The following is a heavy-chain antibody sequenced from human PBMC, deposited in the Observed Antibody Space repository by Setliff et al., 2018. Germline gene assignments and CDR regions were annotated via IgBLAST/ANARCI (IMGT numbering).Heavy chain of an antibody. J-gene: IGHJ5*02. CDR3: ARGVYCSSTSCSPGLNWFDP. CDR1: GYSISSGYY. Sequence: PSETLSLTCAVSGYSISSGYYWGWIRQPPGKGLEWIGSIYPTGKTHYNPSLKGRGTMSLDTSKNQFSLKLTSVTAADTAVYYCARGVYCSSTSCSPGLNWFDPWGQGTLVTVSS. CDR2: IYPTGKT. V-gene: IGHV4-38-2*01. D-gene: IGHD2-2*01.